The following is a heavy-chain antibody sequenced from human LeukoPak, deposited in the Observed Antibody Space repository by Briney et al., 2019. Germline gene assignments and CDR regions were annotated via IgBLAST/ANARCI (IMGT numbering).Heavy chain of an antibody. CDR2: IHSSGST. CDR1: GGSINTYY. Sequence: PSETLSLTCSVSGGSINTYYWSCIRQPAGKGLEWIGRIHSSGSTHYNPSLKSRVTMSLDTSKNQFSLKLTSVTAADTAVYYCVRDNDFFDYWGQGTLVTVSS. V-gene: IGHV4-4*07. CDR3: VRDNDFFDY. J-gene: IGHJ4*02.